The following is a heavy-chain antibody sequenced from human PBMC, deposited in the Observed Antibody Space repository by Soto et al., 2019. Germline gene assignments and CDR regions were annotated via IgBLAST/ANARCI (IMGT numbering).Heavy chain of an antibody. Sequence: QLQLQESGPGLVKPSETLSLTCTVSGDSISSNNYYCGWIRQPPGKGLEWIGSIYYTGSTYYNPSLQSRVTMSVDPSKSQFSLKLSSVTAADTAVYFCARHPGYAVPTVYATHYFNYWGQGILVTVST. CDR2: IYYTGST. CDR3: ARHPGYAVPTVYATHYFNY. D-gene: IGHD2-8*01. CDR1: GDSISSNNYY. J-gene: IGHJ4*02. V-gene: IGHV4-39*01.